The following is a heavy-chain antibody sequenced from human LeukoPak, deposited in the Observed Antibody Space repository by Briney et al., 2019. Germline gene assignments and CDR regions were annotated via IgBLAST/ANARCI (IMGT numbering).Heavy chain of an antibody. CDR1: GFTFSSYS. V-gene: IGHV3-48*04. Sequence: PGGSLRPSCAASGFTFSSYSMNWVRQAPGKGLEWVSYISSSSSSIYYADSVKGRFTISRDNAKNSLYLQMNSLRAEDTAVYYCARDTQLGFDYWGQGTLVTVSS. J-gene: IGHJ4*02. D-gene: IGHD7-27*01. CDR3: ARDTQLGFDY. CDR2: ISSSSSSI.